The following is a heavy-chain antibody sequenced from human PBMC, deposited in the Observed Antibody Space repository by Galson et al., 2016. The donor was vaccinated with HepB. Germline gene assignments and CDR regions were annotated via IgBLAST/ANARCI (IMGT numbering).Heavy chain of an antibody. J-gene: IGHJ2*01. CDR3: ARDNSHCGRTSCIPTYRYFDL. CDR1: GFAFSGSA. D-gene: IGHD2-2*01. V-gene: IGHV3-21*01. Sequence: SLRLSCAASGFAFSGSAMHWVRQAPGQGLEWLSSISSNGDNINYADSVKGRFTISRDNADNSLFLHMSSLRAEDTAIYYCARDNSHCGRTSCIPTYRYFDLWGRGTLVTVSS. CDR2: ISSNGDNI.